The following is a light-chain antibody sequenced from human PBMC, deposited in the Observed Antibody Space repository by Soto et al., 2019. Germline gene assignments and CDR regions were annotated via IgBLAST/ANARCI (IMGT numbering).Light chain of an antibody. J-gene: IGLJ1*01. CDR3: SCAYSGTGV. CDR1: TGAVTNGHY. CDR2: ETT. V-gene: IGLV7-46*01. Sequence: QAVVTQEPSLTVSPGGTVTLTCGSSTGAVTNGHYPYWFQQKPGQAPRTLIYETTNRHSWTPARFSGSLLGGKAALTLSGAESDDEDDYCSSCAYSGTGVFGPGTKVTVL.